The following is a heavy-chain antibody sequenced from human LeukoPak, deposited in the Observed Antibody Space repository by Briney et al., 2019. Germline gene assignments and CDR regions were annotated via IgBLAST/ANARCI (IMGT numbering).Heavy chain of an antibody. Sequence: PGGSLRLSCAASGFSFSTYAISWVLQAPGKGLEWVSCISTTSSYIFYADSVRGRFTISRDNAKNSLYLQMDSLRAEDTAVYYCARARTRYSGSYGGAFDIWGQGTMVTVSS. CDR2: ISTTSSYI. CDR1: GFSFSTYA. D-gene: IGHD1-26*01. V-gene: IGHV3-21*01. J-gene: IGHJ3*02. CDR3: ARARTRYSGSYGGAFDI.